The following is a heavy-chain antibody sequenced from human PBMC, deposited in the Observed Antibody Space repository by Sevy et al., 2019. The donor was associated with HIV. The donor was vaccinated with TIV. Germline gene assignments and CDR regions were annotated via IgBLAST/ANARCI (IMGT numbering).Heavy chain of an antibody. V-gene: IGHV4-59*01. J-gene: IGHJ4*02. Sequence: ETLSLTCTVSGGSISSYYWSWIRQPPGKGLEWIGYIYYSGSTNYNPSLKSRVTISVDTSKNQFSLKLSSVTAADTAVYYCARNPSYQLLYFDYWGQGTLVTVSS. D-gene: IGHD2-2*01. CDR1: GGSISSYY. CDR2: IYYSGST. CDR3: ARNPSYQLLYFDY.